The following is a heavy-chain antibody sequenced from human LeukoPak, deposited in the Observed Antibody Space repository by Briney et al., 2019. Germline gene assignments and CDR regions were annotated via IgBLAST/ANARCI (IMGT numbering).Heavy chain of an antibody. V-gene: IGHV1-46*01. Sequence: ASVKVSCKASGYTFTSYYMHWVRQAPGQGLEWMGIINPSGGSTSYAQKFQGRVTMTRDTSTSTVYMELSSLRSEDTAVYYCARDTSVDIVVVVAATPELDYWGQGTLVTVSS. J-gene: IGHJ4*02. CDR2: INPSGGST. CDR3: ARDTSVDIVVVVAATPELDY. D-gene: IGHD2-15*01. CDR1: GYTFTSYY.